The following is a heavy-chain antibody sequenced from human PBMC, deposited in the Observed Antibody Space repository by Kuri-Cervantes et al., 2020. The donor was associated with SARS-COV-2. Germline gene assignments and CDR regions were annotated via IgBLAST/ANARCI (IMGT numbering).Heavy chain of an antibody. CDR2: IRSETDGGTT. CDR3: ATGTYSSGLGLLLY. V-gene: IGHV3-15*07. D-gene: IGHD5-18*01. Sequence: GESLKISCAASGLSFNNAWMNWVRQAPGKGLEWVGRIRSETDGGTTEYIAPVKGRFTISRDDLKNTLYLQMNSLTSADTAVYYCATGTYSSGLGLLLYWGQGTLVTVSS. J-gene: IGHJ4*02. CDR1: GLSFNNAW.